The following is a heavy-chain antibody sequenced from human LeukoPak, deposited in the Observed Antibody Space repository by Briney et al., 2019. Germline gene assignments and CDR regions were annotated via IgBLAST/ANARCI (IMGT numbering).Heavy chain of an antibody. Sequence: PGGSLRLSCAASGFTFKNYAMSWVRQAPGKGLEWVSTINFRGDNTFYADSVRGRFTISRDNSKNTLSLQMHTLRVEDTAVYYCAKAQGSYTDDGDSACDSWGQRTLATVSS. CDR1: GFTFKNYA. J-gene: IGHJ4*02. CDR2: INFRGDNT. D-gene: IGHD4-17*01. V-gene: IGHV3-23*01. CDR3: AKAQGSYTDDGDSACDS.